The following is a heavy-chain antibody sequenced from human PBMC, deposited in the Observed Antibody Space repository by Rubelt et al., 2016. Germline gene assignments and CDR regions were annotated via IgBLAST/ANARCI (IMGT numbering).Heavy chain of an antibody. CDR2: INHRGST. CDR1: GGSLSGYY. Sequence: QVHLQQWGAGLLKPSETLSLTCAVHGGSLSGYYWAWIRQAPGKGLEWIGEINHRGSTTYNPSLKSRVTISVDTSRNQVSLKLNSVTAADTAVYYCARHGRAAARYYVWGQGTTVTVSS. V-gene: IGHV4-34*02. J-gene: IGHJ6*02. D-gene: IGHD6-13*01. CDR3: ARHGRAAARYYV.